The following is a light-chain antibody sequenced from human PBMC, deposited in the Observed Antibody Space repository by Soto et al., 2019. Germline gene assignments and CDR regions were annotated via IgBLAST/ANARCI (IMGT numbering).Light chain of an antibody. CDR3: CSYADSSTYV. V-gene: IGLV2-23*01. Sequence: VSPSPEQSITISCTGTSSDVGSYNLVSWYQQHPGKAPKLMIYEDSKRPSGVSNRFSGSKSGNTASLTISGLQTEDEADYYCCSYADSSTYVFGTGTKVTVL. CDR1: SSDVGSYNL. J-gene: IGLJ1*01. CDR2: EDS.